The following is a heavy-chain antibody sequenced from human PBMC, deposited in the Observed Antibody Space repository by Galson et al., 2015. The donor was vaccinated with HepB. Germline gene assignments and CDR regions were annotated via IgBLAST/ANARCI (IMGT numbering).Heavy chain of an antibody. CDR2: ITTHNRYT. J-gene: IGHJ5*02. V-gene: IGHV1-18*01. D-gene: IGHD2-15*01. CDR3: ARGALVVVVGATLNNWFDP. CDR1: GYTFSSYS. Sequence: SVKVSCKASGYTFSSYSITWVRQAPGQGLEWVGWITTHNRYTDYAQKFQGRVTMTTDTTTSAAYMELRSMRSDDTAVYYCARGALVVVVGATLNNWFDPWGQGTLVTVSS.